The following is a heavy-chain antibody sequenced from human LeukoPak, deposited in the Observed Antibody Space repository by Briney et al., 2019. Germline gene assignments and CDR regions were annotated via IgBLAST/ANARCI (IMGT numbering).Heavy chain of an antibody. CDR2: INIDGRSI. CDR3: ARVPATGTAFDD. V-gene: IGHV3-74*01. D-gene: IGHD6-13*01. CDR1: TFAFSNYW. Sequence: GGSLRLSCAASTFAFSNYWMHWVRQAPGKGLVWVSRINIDGRSISYADSVKGRFTISRDNAKNTLYLQRNSLRAEDTAVYYCARVPATGTAFDDWGQGTLVTVSS. J-gene: IGHJ4*02.